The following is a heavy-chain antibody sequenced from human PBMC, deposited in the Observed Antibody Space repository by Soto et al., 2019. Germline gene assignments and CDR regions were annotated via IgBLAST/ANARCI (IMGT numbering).Heavy chain of an antibody. CDR1: GDYIHVGGYY. Sequence: QVQLQESGPGLVKPSQTLSLTCSVSGDYIHVGGYYWTWIRQRPGKSLELMGYIYYTGKTYYNPSHASRLTMSVARSKNQFSLRLTSVTASDTAVYLCDRDLTSNANCIDPWRQVTLVTVSS. CDR3: DRDLTSNANCIDP. J-gene: IGHJ5*02. V-gene: IGHV4-30-4*01. D-gene: IGHD2-2*01. CDR2: IYYTGKT.